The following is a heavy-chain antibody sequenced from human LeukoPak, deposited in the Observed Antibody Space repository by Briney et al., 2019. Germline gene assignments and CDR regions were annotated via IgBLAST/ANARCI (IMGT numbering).Heavy chain of an antibody. J-gene: IGHJ4*02. CDR1: GYTFTGYY. Sequence: ASVKVSCKASGYTFTGYYMHWVRQAPGQGLEWMGRINPNTGDTNYAQKFQGRVTMTRDTSISTAYMELSSLRSDDTAVYYCTRESGSYHGNDYWGQGTLVTVSS. V-gene: IGHV1-2*06. CDR2: INPNTGDT. CDR3: TRESGSYHGNDY. D-gene: IGHD1-26*01.